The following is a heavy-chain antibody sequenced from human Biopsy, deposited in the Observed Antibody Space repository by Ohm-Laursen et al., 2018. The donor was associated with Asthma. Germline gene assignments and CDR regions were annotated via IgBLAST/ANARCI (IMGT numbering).Heavy chain of an antibody. CDR3: ARDRIDGRTAFDY. V-gene: IGHV3-53*01. Sequence: SLRLSCSASGFTVSRDHMFWVRQAPGKGLEWVSVIYSGGTSDTADSVRGRFTISRDFYKNTLYLQMDSLRAEDTAVYFCARDRIDGRTAFDYWGQGTLVTVSS. CDR1: GFTVSRDH. J-gene: IGHJ4*02. D-gene: IGHD2-21*02. CDR2: IYSGGTS.